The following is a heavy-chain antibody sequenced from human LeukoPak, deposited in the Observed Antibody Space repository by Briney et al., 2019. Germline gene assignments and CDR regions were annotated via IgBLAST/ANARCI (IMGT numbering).Heavy chain of an antibody. V-gene: IGHV3-21*01. CDR2: ISSRSSYI. CDR1: GFTFSSYS. J-gene: IGHJ6*04. CDR3: VSHSEVDV. D-gene: IGHD6-13*01. Sequence: PGGSLRLSCAASGFTFSSYSMNWVRQAPGKGLEWVSSISSRSSYIYYADSVKGRFTTSRDNAKNSLYLQMNSLRAEDTAVYYCVSHSEVDVWGKGTTVTVSS.